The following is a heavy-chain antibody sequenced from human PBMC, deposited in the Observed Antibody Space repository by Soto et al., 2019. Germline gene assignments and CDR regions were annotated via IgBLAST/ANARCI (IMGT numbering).Heavy chain of an antibody. J-gene: IGHJ6*02. D-gene: IGHD1-26*01. CDR1: GFTFSSYA. Sequence: EVQLLESGGDLVQPGGSLRLSCAASGFTFSSYAMSWVRQAPGKGLEWVSAISGSGGSTYYADSVKGRFTISRDNSKNTLYLQMNSLRAGDTAVYYCAKRIVGAYYGAGYYIYGLDVWGQGTTVTVSS. CDR2: ISGSGGST. CDR3: AKRIVGAYYGAGYYIYGLDV. V-gene: IGHV3-23*01.